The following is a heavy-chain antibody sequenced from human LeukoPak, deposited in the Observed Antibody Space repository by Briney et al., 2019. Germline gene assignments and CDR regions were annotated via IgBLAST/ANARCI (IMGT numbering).Heavy chain of an antibody. CDR3: AKGPYGSGSYPSDY. V-gene: IGHV3-9*01. CDR2: ITWNSGSI. J-gene: IGHJ4*02. CDR1: GFTFGNFA. Sequence: PGRSLRLSCAASGFTFGNFAMHWVRQAPGKGLEWVSGITWNSGSIVYADSVKGRFTISRDNAKNSLYLQTNSLRAEDTAFYYCAKGPYGSGSYPSDYWGQGTLVTVSS. D-gene: IGHD3-10*01.